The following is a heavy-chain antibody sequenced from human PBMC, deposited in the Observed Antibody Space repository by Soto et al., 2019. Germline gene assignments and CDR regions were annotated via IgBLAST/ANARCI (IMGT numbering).Heavy chain of an antibody. D-gene: IGHD3-9*01. CDR2: TYYRSKWYN. V-gene: IGHV6-1*01. CDR3: ARDHYDILTGSEPTFDY. J-gene: IGHJ4*02. CDR1: GDSVSSNSAA. Sequence: KQSQTLSLTCAISGDSVSSNSAAWNWIRQSPSRGLEWLGRTYYRSKWYNDYAVSVKSRITINPDTSKNQFSLQLNSVTPEDTAVYYCARDHYDILTGSEPTFDYWGQGTLVTVSS.